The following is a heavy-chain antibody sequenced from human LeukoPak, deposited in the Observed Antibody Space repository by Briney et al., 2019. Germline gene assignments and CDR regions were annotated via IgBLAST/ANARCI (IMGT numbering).Heavy chain of an antibody. CDR2: IYPGDYDT. CDR3: ARSSDYGDYVVPFDI. Sequence: GESLKISCKGSGYSFTSYWIGWVRQMPGKGLVWLGIIYPGDYDTRYSPSFQGQVTISAEKSISTAYLKWSSLKASDTAMYYCARSSDYGDYVVPFDIWGQGTMVTVSS. D-gene: IGHD4-17*01. CDR1: GYSFTSYW. J-gene: IGHJ3*02. V-gene: IGHV5-51*01.